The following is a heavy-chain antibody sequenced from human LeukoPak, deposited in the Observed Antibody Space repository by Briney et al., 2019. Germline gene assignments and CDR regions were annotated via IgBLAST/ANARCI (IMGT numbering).Heavy chain of an antibody. D-gene: IGHD6-19*01. V-gene: IGHV3-23*01. CDR3: ARGFLGGTDQYFDS. CDR1: GFTFSTYA. Sequence: PGGSLRLSCAASGFTFSTYAMNWVRQAPAKGLEWVSTIGGGGPTTDYADSVKDRFTISRENSKNTLYLQMNSLRAEDKAVYFCARGFLGGTDQYFDSWGQGTLVTVSS. CDR2: IGGGGPTT. J-gene: IGHJ4*02.